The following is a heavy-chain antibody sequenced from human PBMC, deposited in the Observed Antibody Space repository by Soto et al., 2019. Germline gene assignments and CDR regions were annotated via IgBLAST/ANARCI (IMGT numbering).Heavy chain of an antibody. Sequence: GASVKVSCKASGYTFTSYAMHWVRQAPGQRLEWMGWINAGNGNTKYSQKFQGRVTITRDTSASTAYMELSSLRSEDTAVYYCARNLMDYDILTGYYLAYYLASWGQGTQVTVSS. D-gene: IGHD3-9*01. CDR2: INAGNGNT. CDR1: GYTFTSYA. CDR3: ARNLMDYDILTGYYLAYYLAS. J-gene: IGHJ4*02. V-gene: IGHV1-3*01.